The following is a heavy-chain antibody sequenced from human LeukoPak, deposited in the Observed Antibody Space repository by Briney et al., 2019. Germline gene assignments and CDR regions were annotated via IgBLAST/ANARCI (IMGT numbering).Heavy chain of an antibody. CDR2: IKQDGSET. J-gene: IGHJ4*02. CDR3: ARVPPPKNYYDSSGYWDY. CDR1: GFTFSSDW. D-gene: IGHD3-22*01. Sequence: GGSLRLSCAASGFTFSSDWMSWVRQAPGKWLEWVANIKQDGSETYYVDSVKGRFTISRDNAKNSLYLQMNSLRAEDTAVYYCARVPPPKNYYDSSGYWDYWGQGTPVTVSS. V-gene: IGHV3-7*01.